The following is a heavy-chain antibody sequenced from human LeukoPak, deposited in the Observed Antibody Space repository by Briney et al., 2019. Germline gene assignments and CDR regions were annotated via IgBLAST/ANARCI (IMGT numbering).Heavy chain of an antibody. J-gene: IGHJ4*02. CDR3: ATDLNVHCSSTSCSGGYFDY. V-gene: IGHV1-18*01. D-gene: IGHD2-2*01. Sequence: ASVKVSCKASGYTFTNYGISWVRQAPGQGLEWMGWISAYNGNANYAQKLQGRVTMTTDTSTSTAYMELRSLRSEDTAVYYCATDLNVHCSSTSCSGGYFDYWGQGTLVTVSS. CDR2: ISAYNGNA. CDR1: GYTFTNYG.